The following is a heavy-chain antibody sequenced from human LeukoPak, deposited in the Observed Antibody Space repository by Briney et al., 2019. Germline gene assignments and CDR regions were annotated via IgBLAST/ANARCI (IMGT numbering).Heavy chain of an antibody. CDR1: GFIFSTYG. CDR2: ISYDGSNK. D-gene: IGHD1-26*01. CDR3: AKDWGQRGVGATLGH. J-gene: IGHJ4*02. V-gene: IGHV3-30*19. Sequence: GESLRLSCAASGFIFSTYGMHWVRQAPGKGLEWVAFISYDGSNKVYADSVMGRFTISRDNSKNTVDLQINSLRDEDTAVYYCAKDWGQRGVGATLGHWGQGTLVIVSS.